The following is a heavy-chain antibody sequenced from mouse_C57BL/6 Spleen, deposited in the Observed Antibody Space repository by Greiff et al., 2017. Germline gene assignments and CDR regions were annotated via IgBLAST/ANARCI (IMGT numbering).Heavy chain of an antibody. CDR2: IWTGGGT. D-gene: IGHD1-1*01. J-gene: IGHJ4*01. Sequence: VKLQESGPGLVAPSQSLSITCTVSGFSLTSYAISWVRQPPGKGLEWLGVIWTGGGTNYNSALKSRLSISKDNSKSQVFLKMNSLQTDDTARYYCARRVIYYYGSSYGDYYAMDYWGQGTSVTVSS. V-gene: IGHV2-9-1*01. CDR1: GFSLTSYA. CDR3: ARRVIYYYGSSYGDYYAMDY.